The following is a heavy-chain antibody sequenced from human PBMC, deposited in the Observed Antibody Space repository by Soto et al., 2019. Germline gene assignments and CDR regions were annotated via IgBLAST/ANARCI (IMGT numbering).Heavy chain of an antibody. CDR1: GFTFTSSA. CDR3: ARDPYSSTWGPFDY. CDR2: ISAYNGNT. V-gene: IGHV1-18*01. D-gene: IGHD6-13*01. Sequence: GASVKVSCKASGFTFTSSAVQWVRQARGQRLEWMGWISAYNGNTNYAQKLQGRVTMTTDTSTSTAYMELRSLRSDDTAVYYCARDPYSSTWGPFDYWGQGTLVTVSS. J-gene: IGHJ4*02.